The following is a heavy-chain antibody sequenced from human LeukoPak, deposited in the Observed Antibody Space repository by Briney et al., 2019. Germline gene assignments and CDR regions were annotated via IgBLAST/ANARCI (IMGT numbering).Heavy chain of an antibody. D-gene: IGHD2/OR15-2a*01. Sequence: SETLSLPCTVSGGSISRYYWNWIRLPPGKGLAWIGYIYYSGSTNYNPSLKSRVTISVDTSKNQFSLKLSSVTAADTAVYYCARGETNQSKYRTWAGWPRGAFDYWGQGTLVTVSS. CDR1: GGSISRYY. V-gene: IGHV4-59*12. J-gene: IGHJ4*02. CDR3: ARGETNQSKYRTWAGWPRGAFDY. CDR2: IYYSGST.